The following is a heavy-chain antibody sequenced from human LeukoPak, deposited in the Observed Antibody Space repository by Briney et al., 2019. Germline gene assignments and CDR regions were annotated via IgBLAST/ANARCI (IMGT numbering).Heavy chain of an antibody. Sequence: GGSLRLSCAASGFTFSSYTMNWVRQAPGKGLEWVSFISTSSSYIYYADSVKGRFTISRDNAKNSLYLQMNSLRAEDTAVYYCARGTLQFFGYWGQGTLVTVSS. D-gene: IGHD5-24*01. CDR3: ARGTLQFFGY. J-gene: IGHJ4*02. CDR2: ISTSSSYI. CDR1: GFTFSSYT. V-gene: IGHV3-21*01.